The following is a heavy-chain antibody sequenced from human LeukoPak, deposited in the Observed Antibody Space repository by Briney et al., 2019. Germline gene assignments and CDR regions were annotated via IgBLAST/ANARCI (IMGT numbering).Heavy chain of an antibody. J-gene: IGHJ3*02. CDR1: GNTLTELS. V-gene: IGHV1-24*01. CDR3: ATAVLIVPPMRAFDI. CDR2: FDPEDGQT. Sequence: ASVKVSCKVSGNTLTELSMHWVRQAPGKRLEWMGGFDPEDGQTIYAQKFQGRVTMTEDTSTDTASMELSSLRSEDTAMYYCATAVLIVPPMRAFDIWGQGTMVTVSS. D-gene: IGHD3-22*01.